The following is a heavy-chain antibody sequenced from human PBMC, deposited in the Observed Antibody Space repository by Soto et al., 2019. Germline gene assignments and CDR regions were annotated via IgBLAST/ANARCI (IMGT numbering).Heavy chain of an antibody. CDR2: INAGNGNT. J-gene: IGHJ6*02. CDR3: ARDSQIEMATIRVYYYYGMGV. CDR1: GYTFTSYA. Sequence: ASVKVSCKASGYTFTSYAMHWVRQAPGQRLEWMGWINAGNGNTKYSQKFQGRVTITRDTSASTAYMELSSLRSEDTAVYYCARDSQIEMATIRVYYYYGMGVWGQGTTVTVSS. D-gene: IGHD5-12*01. V-gene: IGHV1-3*01.